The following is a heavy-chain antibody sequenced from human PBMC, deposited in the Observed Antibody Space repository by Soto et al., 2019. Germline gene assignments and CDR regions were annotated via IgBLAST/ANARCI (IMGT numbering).Heavy chain of an antibody. CDR1: GGSISSGRYS. V-gene: IGHV4-30-2*01. D-gene: IGHD3-10*01. J-gene: IGHJ4*02. Sequence: QLQLQESGSGLVKPSQTLSLTCAVSGGSISSGRYSWSWIRQPPGKGLEWIGYIYHSGSTYYNPSLKSRLTISVDRSKNQFSLKLSSVTAADTAGYYCARAIGWFGELLGGYYFDYWGQGTLVTVSS. CDR3: ARAIGWFGELLGGYYFDY. CDR2: IYHSGST.